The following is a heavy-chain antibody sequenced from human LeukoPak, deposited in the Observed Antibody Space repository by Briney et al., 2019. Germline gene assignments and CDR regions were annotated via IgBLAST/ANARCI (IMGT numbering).Heavy chain of an antibody. CDR2: ISSSGSTI. CDR3: ARSILPAANAIDY. D-gene: IGHD2-2*01. CDR1: GFTFSDYC. J-gene: IGHJ4*02. Sequence: KPGGSLRLSCAASGFTFSDYCMNWIRQAPGKGLEWVAYISSSGSTIAYADSVKGRFTVSRDNAKNSLYLQMNSLRAEDTAVYYCARSILPAANAIDYWGQGTLVTVSS. V-gene: IGHV3-11*04.